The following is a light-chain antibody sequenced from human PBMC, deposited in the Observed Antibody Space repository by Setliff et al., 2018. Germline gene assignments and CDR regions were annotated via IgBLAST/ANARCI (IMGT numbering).Light chain of an antibody. CDR3: QSYDINLSGYV. Sequence: QSVLTQPPSVSGAPGQRVTISCTGSSSNIGAGYDVHWYQQLPGTAPKLLIFGDSHRPSGVPDRFSGSKSGTSASLVITGLQAEDEGDYYCQSYDINLSGYVFGTGTKGTV. V-gene: IGLV1-40*01. CDR2: GDS. J-gene: IGLJ1*01. CDR1: SSNIGAGYD.